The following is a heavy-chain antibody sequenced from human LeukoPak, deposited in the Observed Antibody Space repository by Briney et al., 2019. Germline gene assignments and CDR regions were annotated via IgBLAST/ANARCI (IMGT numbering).Heavy chain of an antibody. J-gene: IGHJ4*02. CDR1: GFTFSSYG. D-gene: IGHD2-2*01. Sequence: GGSLRLSCAASGFTFSSYGMHWVRQAPGKGLEWVAFIRYDGSNKYYADSVKGRFTISRDNSKNTLYLQMNSLRAEDTAVYYCAKDYEDIVVVPAAIDYWGQGTLVTVSS. V-gene: IGHV3-30*02. CDR3: AKDYEDIVVVPAAIDY. CDR2: IRYDGSNK.